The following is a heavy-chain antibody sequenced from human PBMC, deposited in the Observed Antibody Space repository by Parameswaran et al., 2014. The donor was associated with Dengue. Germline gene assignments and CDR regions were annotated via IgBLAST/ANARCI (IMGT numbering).Heavy chain of an antibody. D-gene: IGHD5-24*01. CDR2: IYYSGST. V-gene: IGHV4-30-4*01. J-gene: IGHJ4*02. CDR3: ASYHNRMAGFDY. Sequence: RWIRQPPGKGLEWIGYIYYSGSTYYNPSLKSRVTISVDTSKNQFSLKLSSVAAADTAVYYCASYHNRMAGFDYWGQGTLVTVSS.